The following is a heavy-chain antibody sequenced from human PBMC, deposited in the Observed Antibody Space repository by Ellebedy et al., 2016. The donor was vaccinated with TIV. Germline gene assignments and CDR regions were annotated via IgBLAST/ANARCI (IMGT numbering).Heavy chain of an antibody. J-gene: IGHJ4*02. D-gene: IGHD2/OR15-2a*01. CDR3: MKGITFE. Sequence: GGSLRLXCAASGFTFSNYWMHWVRQAPGKGLVWVSRINTDGSSTTYADSVKGRFTISRDNAKNTLYLQMNSLRAEDTAVYYCMKGITFEWGQGTLVTVSS. V-gene: IGHV3-74*01. CDR1: GFTFSNYW. CDR2: INTDGSST.